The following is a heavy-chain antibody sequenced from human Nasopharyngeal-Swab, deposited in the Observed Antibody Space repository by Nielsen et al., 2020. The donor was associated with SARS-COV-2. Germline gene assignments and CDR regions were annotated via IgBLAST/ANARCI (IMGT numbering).Heavy chain of an antibody. D-gene: IGHD4-23*01. CDR3: TRDIGGKYGY. J-gene: IGHJ4*02. CDR2: INIDGSVT. Sequence: GESLKISCAASGYTFSSYWMHWVRQAPGKGLVRVPRINIDGSVTDYADSVKGRFTISRDNARNTLYLQMNSLRGEDTAVYYCTRDIGGKYGYWGQGNLVTVSS. CDR1: GYTFSSYW. V-gene: IGHV3-74*01.